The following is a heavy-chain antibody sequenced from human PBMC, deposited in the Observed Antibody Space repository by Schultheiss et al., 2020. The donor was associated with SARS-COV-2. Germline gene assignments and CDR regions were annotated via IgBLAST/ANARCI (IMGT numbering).Heavy chain of an antibody. D-gene: IGHD6-19*01. J-gene: IGHJ5*02. Sequence: GGSLRLSCAASGFTFDDYAMHWVRQAPGKGLDWVSGISWNSGSIGYADSVKGRFTISRDNAKNSLYLQMNSLRDEDTAVYYCARGPGSGWYNWFDPWGQGTLVTVAS. CDR1: GFTFDDYA. CDR3: ARGPGSGWYNWFDP. CDR2: ISWNSGSI. V-gene: IGHV3-9*01.